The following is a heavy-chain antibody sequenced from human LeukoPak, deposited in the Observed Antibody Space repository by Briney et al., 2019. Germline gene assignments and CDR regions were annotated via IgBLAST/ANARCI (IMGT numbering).Heavy chain of an antibody. CDR1: GVTISSYY. D-gene: IGHD6-19*01. CDR3: ARHSSGWYPTTFDH. J-gene: IGHJ4*02. Sequence: SETLTLTCTASGVTISSYYWSWIRQPAGKGLEWIGRIYTSGSTNYNPSLKSRVTMSADTSKNQFSLKVSSVTAADTAVYYCARHSSGWYPTTFDHWGQGTRVTVST. CDR2: IYTSGST. V-gene: IGHV4-4*07.